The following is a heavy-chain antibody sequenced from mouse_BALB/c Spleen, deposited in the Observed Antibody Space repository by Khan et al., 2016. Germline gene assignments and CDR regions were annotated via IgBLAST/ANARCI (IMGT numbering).Heavy chain of an antibody. CDR2: ISTYNGNT. Sequence: VQLQESGPEVVRPGVSVKISCKGSGYTFTDYAMHWVKQSHAKSLEWIGVISTYNGNTNYNQKFEDKATMTVDKSSSTVYMELVRLTSEDSAIYYGARNGGDYDWFDYWGQGTLVTVSA. CDR1: GYTFTDYA. CDR3: ARNGGDYDWFDY. J-gene: IGHJ3*01. D-gene: IGHD2-4*01. V-gene: IGHV1S137*01.